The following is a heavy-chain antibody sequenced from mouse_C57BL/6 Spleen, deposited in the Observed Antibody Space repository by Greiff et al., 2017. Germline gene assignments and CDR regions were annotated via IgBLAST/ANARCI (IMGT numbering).Heavy chain of an antibody. J-gene: IGHJ4*01. CDR2: IYPGSGST. V-gene: IGHV1-55*01. CDR3: AKRGYYECYYAMDY. D-gene: IGHD2-3*01. Sequence: QVQLQQPGAELVKPGASVKMSCKASGYTFTSYWITWVQQRPGQGLEWIGDIYPGSGSTNYNEKFKSKATLTVDTSSSTAYMQLSSLTSADSAVYYCAKRGYYECYYAMDYWGQGTSVTVAS. CDR1: GYTFTSYW.